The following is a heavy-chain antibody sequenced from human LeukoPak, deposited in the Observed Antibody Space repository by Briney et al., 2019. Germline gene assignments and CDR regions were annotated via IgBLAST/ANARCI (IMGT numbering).Heavy chain of an antibody. CDR3: ARSDYYYDSSGYYVRY. CDR1: GFTFSSYW. Sequence: GGSLRLSCAASGFTFSSYWMHWVRQAPGKGLVWVSRINSDGSSTSYADSVKGRFTISRDNAKNTLYLQMNSLRAEDTAVYYCARSDYYYDSSGYYVRYWGQGTLGTVSS. CDR2: INSDGSST. J-gene: IGHJ4*02. V-gene: IGHV3-74*01. D-gene: IGHD3-22*01.